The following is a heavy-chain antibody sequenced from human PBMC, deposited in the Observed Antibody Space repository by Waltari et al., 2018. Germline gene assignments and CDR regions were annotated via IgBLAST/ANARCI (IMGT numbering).Heavy chain of an antibody. J-gene: IGHJ4*02. Sequence: EVQLVQSGAEVKKPGATVKISCKASGYTFNDYYMHWVQQAPGKGLEWMGRVDPEDGETIYAEKFQGRVTITADTSTDTAYMELSSLRSEDTAVYYCATGGFTFGGVIVIYFDYWGQGTLVTVSS. CDR3: ATGGFTFGGVIVIYFDY. CDR1: GYTFNDYY. CDR2: VDPEDGET. V-gene: IGHV1-69-2*01. D-gene: IGHD3-16*02.